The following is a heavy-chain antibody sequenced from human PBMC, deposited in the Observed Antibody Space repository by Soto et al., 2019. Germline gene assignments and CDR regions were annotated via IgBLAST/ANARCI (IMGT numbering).Heavy chain of an antibody. D-gene: IGHD3-16*01. V-gene: IGHV3-66*01. CDR3: ARDPWAADY. CDR2: MYSGGST. CDR1: GFTVSTKY. Sequence: EVQLVESGGGLVQPGGSLRLSCAASGFTVSTKYMSWVRQAPGKGLEWVSVMYSGGSTFYADSVRGRFTISRDNSKNTVNLQMNSLRAEDTAVYYCARDPWAADYWGQGTLVTVFS. J-gene: IGHJ4*02.